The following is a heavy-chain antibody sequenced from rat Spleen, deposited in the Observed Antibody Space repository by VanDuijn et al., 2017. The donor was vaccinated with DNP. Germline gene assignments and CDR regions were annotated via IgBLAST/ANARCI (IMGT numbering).Heavy chain of an antibody. J-gene: IGHJ2*01. CDR3: ARRRYGYGLFDY. V-gene: IGHV5-22*01. Sequence: EVQLVESGGGLVQPGRSLKLSCAASGFTFSSYYMAWVRQAPKKGLEWVASISYEGSSIHYGNSVKGRFTISRDTAKSTLYLQMNSLRSEDTATYYCARRRYGYGLFDYWGQGVMVTVSS. D-gene: IGHD1-7*01. CDR2: ISYEGSSI. CDR1: GFTFSSYY.